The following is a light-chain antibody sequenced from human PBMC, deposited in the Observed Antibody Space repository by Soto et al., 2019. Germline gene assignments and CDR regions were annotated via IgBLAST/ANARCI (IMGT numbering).Light chain of an antibody. CDR2: GAS. V-gene: IGKV3-11*01. J-gene: IGKJ3*01. Sequence: EIVLTQSPGILSLSPGERATLSCRASQSVSNDFLAWYQQKPGQAPRLLIYGASTRATDVPDRFSGSGSGTDFTLTISSLEPEDFAVYYCQQRSNWLFTFGPGTKVDIK. CDR3: QQRSNWLFT. CDR1: QSVSNDF.